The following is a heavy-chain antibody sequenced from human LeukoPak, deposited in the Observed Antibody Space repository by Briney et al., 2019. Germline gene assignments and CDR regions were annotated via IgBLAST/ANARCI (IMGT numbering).Heavy chain of an antibody. CDR1: GYSINSGYY. Sequence: PSETLSLTCAVSGYSINSGYYWGWIRQPPGKGLEWIGSIYNSGSTYYNPSLKSRVTISVDTSKNQFSLKLSSVTAADTAVYYCASSAWSGYYLQFDYRGQGTLVTVSS. CDR3: ASSAWSGYYLQFDY. J-gene: IGHJ4*02. CDR2: IYNSGST. D-gene: IGHD3-3*01. V-gene: IGHV4-38-2*01.